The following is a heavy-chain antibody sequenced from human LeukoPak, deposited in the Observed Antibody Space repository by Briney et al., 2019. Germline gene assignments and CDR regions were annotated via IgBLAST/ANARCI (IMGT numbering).Heavy chain of an antibody. V-gene: IGHV4-39*07. J-gene: IGHJ4*02. D-gene: IGHD6-6*01. CDR2: IFYSGST. CDR3: ARGGYSSSSGFY. Sequence: SETLSLTCTVSGGSISTSNYYWGWIRQPPGKGLEGIGNIFYSGSTYYSPSLRSRVTISLDTSRNQFSLKLNSVTAADTAVYYCARGGYSSSSGFYWGQGTLVTVSS. CDR1: GGSISTSNYY.